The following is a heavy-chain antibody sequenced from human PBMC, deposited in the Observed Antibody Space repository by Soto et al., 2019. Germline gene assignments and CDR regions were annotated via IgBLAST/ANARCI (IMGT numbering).Heavy chain of an antibody. CDR1: GYSFTSYW. J-gene: IGHJ4*02. V-gene: IGHV5-10-1*01. D-gene: IGHD6-13*01. CDR2: IDPSDSYT. CDR3: ARLVAAGNIDY. Sequence: GESLKISCKGSGYSFTSYWIGWVRQMPGKGLDWMAKIDPSDSYTVFSPSFQGHVTISADKSTSTAYLQWSSLKASDTAMYYCARLVAAGNIDYWGQGTQVTVSS.